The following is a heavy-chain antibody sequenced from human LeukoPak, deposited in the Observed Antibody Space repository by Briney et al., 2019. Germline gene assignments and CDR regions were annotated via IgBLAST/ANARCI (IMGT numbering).Heavy chain of an antibody. CDR2: IYYSGST. Sequence: AETLSLTCTVSGGSISSSSDYWGWSPQAPGKGLKWIWSIYYSGSTYYNPSRKNRVIICVDTPTHKSYLKLSSVTAAETAVYYCARGSGRYYLPFPFAYWGQGTLVTVSS. D-gene: IGHD1-26*01. V-gene: IGHV4-39*01. J-gene: IGHJ4*02. CDR1: GGSISSSSDY. CDR3: ARGSGRYYLPFPFAY.